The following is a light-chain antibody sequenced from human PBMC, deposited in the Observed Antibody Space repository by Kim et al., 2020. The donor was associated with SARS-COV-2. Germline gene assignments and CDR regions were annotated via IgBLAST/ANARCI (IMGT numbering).Light chain of an antibody. CDR2: YDS. Sequence: APGKTARITCGGKNIGSKSVHWYQQKPGQAPVLVIYYDSDRPSGIPERFSGSNSGNTATLTISRVEAGDEADYYCQAWDSSSDHRVFGGGTQLTVL. CDR3: QAWDSSSDHRV. V-gene: IGLV3-21*04. J-gene: IGLJ3*02. CDR1: NIGSKS.